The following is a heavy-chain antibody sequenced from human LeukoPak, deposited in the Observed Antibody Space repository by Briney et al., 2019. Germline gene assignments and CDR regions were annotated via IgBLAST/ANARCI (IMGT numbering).Heavy chain of an antibody. D-gene: IGHD1-14*01. Sequence: PSETLSLTCTVSGGSISSYYWSWIRQPPGKGLEWIGYIYYSGSTNYNPSLKSRVTISVDTSKNQFSLKLSSVTAADTAVYYCARANPEGPYYYYCMDVWGQGTTVTVSS. CDR3: ARANPEGPYYYYCMDV. CDR2: IYYSGST. CDR1: GGSISSYY. V-gene: IGHV4-59*01. J-gene: IGHJ6*02.